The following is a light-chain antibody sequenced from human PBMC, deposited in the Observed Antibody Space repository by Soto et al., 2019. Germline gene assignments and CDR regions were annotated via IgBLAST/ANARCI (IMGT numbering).Light chain of an antibody. CDR3: QQYLNSLRT. Sequence: DIVMTQSPDSLAVSLGERATINCKSSQSVLYSSNNQNYLAWFQQKPGQPPKLLIYWASTRESGVPDRFSGSGSGTDFTLSTSSLQAESVAVYYCQQYLNSLRTFVQVTKVEIK. J-gene: IGKJ1*01. CDR1: QSVLYSSNNQNY. V-gene: IGKV4-1*01. CDR2: WAS.